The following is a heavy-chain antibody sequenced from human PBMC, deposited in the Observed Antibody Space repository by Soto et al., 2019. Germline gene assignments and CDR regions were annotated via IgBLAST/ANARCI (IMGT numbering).Heavy chain of an antibody. V-gene: IGHV3-30*18. CDR2: ISYDGSNK. CDR1: GFTFSSYG. D-gene: IGHD5-18*01. Sequence: QVQLVESGGGVVQPGRSLRLSCAASGFTFSSYGMHWVRQAPGKGLEWVAVISYDGSNKYYADSVKGRFTISRDNSKNTLYLQMNSLRAEDTAVYYCAKDRAQDSYGSIVFDYWGQGTLVTVSS. CDR3: AKDRAQDSYGSIVFDY. J-gene: IGHJ4*02.